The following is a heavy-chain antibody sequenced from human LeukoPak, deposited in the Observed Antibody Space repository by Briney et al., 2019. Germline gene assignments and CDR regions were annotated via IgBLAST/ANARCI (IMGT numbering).Heavy chain of an antibody. CDR3: ARATLIAAAGQYNWFDP. CDR1: GYSFTSYW. J-gene: IGHJ5*02. D-gene: IGHD6-13*01. V-gene: IGHV5-10-1*01. CDR2: IDPSDSYT. Sequence: GESLKISCKGSGYSFTSYWISWVRQMPGKGLGWMGRIDPSDSYTNYSPSFQGHVTISADKSISTAYLQWSSLKASDTAMYYSARATLIAAAGQYNWFDPWGQGTLVTVSS.